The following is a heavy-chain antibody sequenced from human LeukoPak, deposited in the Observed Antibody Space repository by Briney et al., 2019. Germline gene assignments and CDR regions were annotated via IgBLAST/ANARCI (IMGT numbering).Heavy chain of an antibody. CDR2: IKSKTDGGTT. J-gene: IGHJ4*02. CDR3: TTGPLWFGELLHY. Sequence: GGSLRLSCAASGFTYSNAWMSWVRQAPGKGLEWVGRIKSKTDGGTTDYAAPVKGRFTISRDDSKNTLYLHMNSLKTEDTAVYYCTTGPLWFGELLHYWGQGTLVTVSS. V-gene: IGHV3-15*01. D-gene: IGHD3-10*01. CDR1: GFTYSNAW.